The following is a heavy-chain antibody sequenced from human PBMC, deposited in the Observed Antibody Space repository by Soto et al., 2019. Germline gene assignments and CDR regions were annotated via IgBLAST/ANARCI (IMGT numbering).Heavy chain of an antibody. CDR3: ARNYYDSSDRDYLDY. D-gene: IGHD3-22*01. J-gene: IGHJ4*02. CDR2: ISAYNGNT. Sequence: GASVKVSCKASGYTFTSYGISWVRQAPGQGLEWMGWISAYNGNTNYAQKLQGRVTMTTDTSTSTAYMELSRLRSDDTAVYYCARNYYDSSDRDYLDYWGQGTPVTVSS. CDR1: GYTFTSYG. V-gene: IGHV1-18*04.